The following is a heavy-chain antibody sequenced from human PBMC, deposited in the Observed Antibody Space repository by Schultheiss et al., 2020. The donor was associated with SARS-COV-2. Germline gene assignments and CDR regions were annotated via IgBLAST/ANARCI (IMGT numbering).Heavy chain of an antibody. CDR3: ARGPRSSGWYYFDY. CDR1: GDTFTSYG. CDR2: ISVYNGNT. V-gene: IGHV1-18*01. Sequence: ASVKVSCKASGDTFTSYGISWVRQAPGQGLEWMGWISVYNGNTNYAQKLQGRVTMTTDTSTSTAYMELRSLRSDDTAVYYCARGPRSSGWYYFDYWGQGTLVTVSS. J-gene: IGHJ4*02. D-gene: IGHD6-19*01.